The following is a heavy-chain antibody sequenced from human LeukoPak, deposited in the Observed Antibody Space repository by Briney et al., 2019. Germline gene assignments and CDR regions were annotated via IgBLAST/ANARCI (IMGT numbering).Heavy chain of an antibody. CDR3: ARADYGGNPNNWFDP. CDR2: IYYSGST. Sequence: SETLSLTCTVSGGSISSGDYYWSWIRQPPGKGLEWIGYIYYSGSTYYNPFLKSRVTISVDTSKNQFSLRLSSVTAADTAVYYCARADYGGNPNNWFDPWGQGTLVTVSS. J-gene: IGHJ5*02. V-gene: IGHV4-30-4*01. D-gene: IGHD4-23*01. CDR1: GGSISSGDYY.